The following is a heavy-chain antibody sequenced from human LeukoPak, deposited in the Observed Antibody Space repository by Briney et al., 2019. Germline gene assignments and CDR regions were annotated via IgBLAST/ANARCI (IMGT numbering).Heavy chain of an antibody. V-gene: IGHV1-2*02. D-gene: IGHD3-3*01. CDR3: ARVAPPWSDYYEDAFDI. J-gene: IGHJ3*02. CDR1: GYTFIDYY. CDR2: INPNSAAT. Sequence: ASVKVSCKASGYTFIDYYMHWVRQAPGQGPEWMGWINPNSAATKYAQKFQGRVTMTRDTSINTAYMELSRLTSDDTAVYYCARVAPPWSDYYEDAFDIWGQGTMVTVSS.